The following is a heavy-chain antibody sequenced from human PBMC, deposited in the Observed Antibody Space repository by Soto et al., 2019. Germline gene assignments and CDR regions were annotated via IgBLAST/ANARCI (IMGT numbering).Heavy chain of an antibody. Sequence: QLQLQESGPGLVKPSETLSLTCTVSGGSISSSSYYWGWIRQPPGKGLEWIGSIYYSGSTYYNPSLKSRVTISVDTSKNHFSLKLSSVTAADTAVYYCAVAKQLVHNALDIWGQGTMVTVSS. CDR2: IYYSGST. J-gene: IGHJ3*02. V-gene: IGHV4-39*01. D-gene: IGHD6-6*01. CDR1: GGSISSSSYY. CDR3: AVAKQLVHNALDI.